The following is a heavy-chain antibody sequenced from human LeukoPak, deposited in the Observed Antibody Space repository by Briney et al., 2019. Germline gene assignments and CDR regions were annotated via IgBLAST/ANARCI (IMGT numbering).Heavy chain of an antibody. CDR3: ARNDYGDPPFDY. CDR1: GGSISSYY. Sequence: PSETLSLTCTVSGGSISSYYWSWIRQPPGKGLEWIGYIYYSGSTNYNPSLKSRVTISVGTSKNQFSLKLSSVTAADTAVYYCARNDYGDPPFDYWGQGTLVTVSS. D-gene: IGHD4-17*01. CDR2: IYYSGST. V-gene: IGHV4-59*01. J-gene: IGHJ4*02.